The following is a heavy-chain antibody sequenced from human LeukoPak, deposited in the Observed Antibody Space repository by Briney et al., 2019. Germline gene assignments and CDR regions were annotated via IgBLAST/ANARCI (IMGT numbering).Heavy chain of an antibody. Sequence: GGSLRLSCAASAFTFSTFWMSWVRQAPGKGLEWVANIKRDGSDKYYVDSVKGRFTISRDNAKNSMYLEMNSLRAEDTAVYYCARALIIAAADYWGQGTLVTVSS. V-gene: IGHV3-7*02. D-gene: IGHD6-13*01. CDR3: ARALIIAAADY. CDR2: IKRDGSDK. J-gene: IGHJ4*02. CDR1: AFTFSTFW.